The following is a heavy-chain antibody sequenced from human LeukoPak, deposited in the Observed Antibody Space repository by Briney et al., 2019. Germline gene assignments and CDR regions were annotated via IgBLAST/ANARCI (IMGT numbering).Heavy chain of an antibody. D-gene: IGHD6-13*01. CDR2: ISYSGDTI. V-gene: IGHV3-11*01. Sequence: GRSLRLSCTVSGFNFGDFAMSWVRQAPGKGLEWVSYISYSGDTIYYADSVRGRFTVSRDNAKNSLYLQMNSLRVEDTAVYYCARLGIITAAGSNDYWGQGTLVTVSS. CDR1: GFNFGDFA. CDR3: ARLGIITAAGSNDY. J-gene: IGHJ4*02.